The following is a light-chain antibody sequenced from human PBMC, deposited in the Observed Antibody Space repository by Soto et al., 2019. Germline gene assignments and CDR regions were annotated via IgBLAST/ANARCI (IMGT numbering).Light chain of an antibody. Sequence: DIVLTQSPCTLSLSPGERATLSCRASQSVSSSYLAWYQQKPGQAPRLLIYGASSWATGVPERFSGSGSGTDFTLTISRLEPEDFAVYYCQQYGSSPRTFGQGTKVEIK. CDR1: QSVSSSY. CDR3: QQYGSSPRT. J-gene: IGKJ1*01. V-gene: IGKV3-20*01. CDR2: GAS.